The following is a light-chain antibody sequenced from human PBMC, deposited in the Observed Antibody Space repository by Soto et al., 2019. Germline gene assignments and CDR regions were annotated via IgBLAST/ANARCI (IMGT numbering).Light chain of an antibody. CDR1: QSVRKD. CDR3: QQYHNWPPST. Sequence: IVMTQSPATLSASLGERLTLSCRASQSVRKDLAWYQQRPGQAPRLLIYAASARATGVPARFSGSGSGTDFTLIISSLQSNDSGIYYCQQYHNWPPSTFGQGTNLEI. CDR2: AAS. J-gene: IGKJ2*01. V-gene: IGKV3D-15*01.